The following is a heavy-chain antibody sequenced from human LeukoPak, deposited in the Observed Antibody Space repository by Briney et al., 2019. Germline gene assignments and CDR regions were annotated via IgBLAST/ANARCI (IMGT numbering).Heavy chain of an antibody. D-gene: IGHD1-26*01. CDR1: GYTFTGYY. CDR3: ARDQWELLRYYYYYYMDV. J-gene: IGHJ6*03. CDR2: INPNSGGT. V-gene: IGHV1-2*02. Sequence: ASVKVSCKASGYTFTGYYMHWVRQAPGQGLEWMGWINPNSGGTNYAQKFQGRVTMTRDTSISTAYMELSRLRSDDTAVYYCARDQWELLRYYYYYYMDVWGKGTTVTVSS.